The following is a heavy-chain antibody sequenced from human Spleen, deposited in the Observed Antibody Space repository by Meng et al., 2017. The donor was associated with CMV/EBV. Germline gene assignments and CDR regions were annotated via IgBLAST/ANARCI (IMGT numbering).Heavy chain of an antibody. V-gene: IGHV1-18*01. J-gene: IGHJ6*02. D-gene: IGHD4-23*01. CDR1: GYTFTSYG. CDR3: ARDGLTVGPAMDV. CDR2: ISAYNGDT. Sequence: ASVKVSCKASGYTFTSYGINWVRQAPGQGLEWMGWISAYNGDTMVANLQGRVTMTTDTSTSTAYMELRSLTSDDTAVYYCARDGLTVGPAMDVWGQGTTVTVSS.